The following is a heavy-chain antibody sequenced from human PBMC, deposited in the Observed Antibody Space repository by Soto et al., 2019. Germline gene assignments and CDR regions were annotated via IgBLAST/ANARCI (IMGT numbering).Heavy chain of an antibody. Sequence: QVQLVQSGAEVKKPGSSVKVSCKASGGTFSSYTISWVRQAPGQGLEWMGRIIPILGIANYAQKFKGRVTITADKSTSTAYMELSSLRSEDTAVYYCARGELMTTVTTGFAYWGQGTLVTVSS. V-gene: IGHV1-69*02. CDR1: GGTFSSYT. CDR2: IIPILGIA. CDR3: ARGELMTTVTTGFAY. D-gene: IGHD4-17*01. J-gene: IGHJ4*02.